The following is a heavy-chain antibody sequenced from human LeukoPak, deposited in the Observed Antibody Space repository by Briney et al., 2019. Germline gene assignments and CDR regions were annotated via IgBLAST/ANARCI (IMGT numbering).Heavy chain of an antibody. CDR3: AKDPRQQLDFYFDY. V-gene: IGHV3-30*18. CDR2: ISYDGSNK. Sequence: PGGSLRLSCAASDFTFSNCGMHWVRQALGKGLEWVAVISYDGSNKYYADSVKGRFTISRDNSKNTLYLQMNSLRAEDTAVYYCAKDPRQQLDFYFDYWGQGTLVTVSS. CDR1: DFTFSNCG. J-gene: IGHJ4*02. D-gene: IGHD6-13*01.